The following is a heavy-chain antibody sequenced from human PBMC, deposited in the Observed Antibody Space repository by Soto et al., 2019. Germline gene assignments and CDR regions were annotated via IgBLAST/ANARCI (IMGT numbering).Heavy chain of an antibody. CDR1: GGSFSGYY. D-gene: IGHD3-10*01. Sequence: QVQLQQWGAGLLKPSETLSLTCAVYGGSFSGYYWSWIRQPPGKGLEWIGEINHSGSTNYNPSLKSRSTISVDTSKNQFSLKLSCVTAADTAVYYCASLTRITMVRGYSPYYYYGMDVWGQGTTVTVSS. J-gene: IGHJ6*02. V-gene: IGHV4-34*01. CDR3: ASLTRITMVRGYSPYYYYGMDV. CDR2: INHSGST.